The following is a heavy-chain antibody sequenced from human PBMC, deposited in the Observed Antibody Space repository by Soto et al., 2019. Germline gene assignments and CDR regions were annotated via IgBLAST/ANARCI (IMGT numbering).Heavy chain of an antibody. CDR1: GGSINSGCYY. D-gene: IGHD6-13*01. CDR2: IFYSGST. V-gene: IGHV4-31*03. CDR3: ARGYRQAGYSSSCVFDY. J-gene: IGHJ4*02. Sequence: QVQLQESGPGLVKPSQTLSLICTVSGGSINSGCYYWNWIRPHPGKGLEWSGYIFYSGSTYYTPLLRSRGTISADTSEIQCSLNLSSVTSADTAVYFCARGYRQAGYSSSCVFDYWGQGTLVNVSS.